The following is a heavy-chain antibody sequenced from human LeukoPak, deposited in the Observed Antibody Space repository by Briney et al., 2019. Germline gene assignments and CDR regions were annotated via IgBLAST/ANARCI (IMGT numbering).Heavy chain of an antibody. V-gene: IGHV1-46*01. D-gene: IGHD3-3*01. J-gene: IGHJ4*02. CDR2: INPSGGST. CDR1: GYTLTELS. CDR3: ARGTANFWSGYSSHFDY. Sequence: ASVKVSCKVSGYTLTELSMHWVRQAPGQGLEWMGIINPSGGSTSYAQKFQGRVTMTRDTSTSTVYMEVSSLRSEDTAVYYCARGTANFWSGYSSHFDYWGQGTLVTVSS.